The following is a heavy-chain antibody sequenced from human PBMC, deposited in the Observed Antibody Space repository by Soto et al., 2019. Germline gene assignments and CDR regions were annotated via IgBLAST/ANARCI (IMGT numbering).Heavy chain of an antibody. CDR3: SRVSAVTKYWYFDL. CDR2: IRSKANSYAT. Sequence: EVQLVESGGGLVQPGGSLKLSCAASGFTFSGSAMHWVRQASGKGLEWVGRIRSKANSYATAYAASVKGRFTISRDDSKNTAYLRMNSLNTEVTAVYYCSRVSAVTKYWYFDLWGRGTLVTVSS. CDR1: GFTFSGSA. V-gene: IGHV3-73*02. D-gene: IGHD4-17*01. J-gene: IGHJ2*01.